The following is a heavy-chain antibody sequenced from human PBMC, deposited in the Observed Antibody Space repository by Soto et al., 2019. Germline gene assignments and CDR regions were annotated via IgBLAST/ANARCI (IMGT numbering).Heavy chain of an antibody. J-gene: IGHJ4*02. D-gene: IGHD3-22*01. CDR3: AKTPTYSYDRSFFSPRFL. Sequence: PSETLSLTCAIYGGSFSGYYWSWLRQPPGKGLQWIGEINHSGSTNFNPSLKSRVTISIDKSKNQFSLQLTSVTAADTALYYFAKTPTYSYDRSFFSPRFLWGQGTLVTGSS. CDR2: INHSGST. V-gene: IGHV4-34*01. CDR1: GGSFSGYY.